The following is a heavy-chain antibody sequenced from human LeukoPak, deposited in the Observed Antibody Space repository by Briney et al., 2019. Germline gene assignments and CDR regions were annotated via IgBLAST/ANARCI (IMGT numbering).Heavy chain of an antibody. Sequence: PGGSLRLSCAASGFTFSSYGMHWVRQAPGKGLEWVAVISYDGSNKYYADSVKGRFTISRDNSKNTLYLQMNSLRAEDTAVYYCAKDLNVRLRRQRFSGIYWGQGTLVTVPS. CDR2: ISYDGSNK. V-gene: IGHV3-30*18. CDR3: AKDLNVRLRRQRFSGIY. D-gene: IGHD4-23*01. J-gene: IGHJ4*02. CDR1: GFTFSSYG.